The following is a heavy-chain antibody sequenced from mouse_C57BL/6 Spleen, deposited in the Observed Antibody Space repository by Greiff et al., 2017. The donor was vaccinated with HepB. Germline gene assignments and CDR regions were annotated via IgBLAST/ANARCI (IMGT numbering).Heavy chain of an antibody. CDR1: GYTFTSYW. Sequence: QVQLQQPGAELVKPGASVKLSCKASGYTFTSYWMQWVKQRPGQGLEWIGEIDPSDSYTNYNQKFKGKATLTVDTSSSTAYMQRSSLTSEDSAVYYCARKGGNPYYFDYWGQGTTRTVAS. CDR2: IDPSDSYT. D-gene: IGHD1-1*01. V-gene: IGHV1-50*01. CDR3: ARKGGNPYYFDY. J-gene: IGHJ2*01.